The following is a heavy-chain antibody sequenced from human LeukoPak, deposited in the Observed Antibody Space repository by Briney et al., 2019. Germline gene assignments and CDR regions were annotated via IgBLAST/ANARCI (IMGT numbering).Heavy chain of an antibody. D-gene: IGHD2-2*02. J-gene: IGHJ6*03. CDR3: ARAAAIVHYYYYYYMDV. CDR1: GYTFTGYY. Sequence: ASVKVSCKASGYTFTGYYMHWVRQAPGQGLEWMGWINPNSGGTNYAQKFQGRVTMTRDTSISTAYMELSRLRSDDTAVHYCARAAAIVHYYYYYYMDVWGKGTTVTVSS. V-gene: IGHV1-2*02. CDR2: INPNSGGT.